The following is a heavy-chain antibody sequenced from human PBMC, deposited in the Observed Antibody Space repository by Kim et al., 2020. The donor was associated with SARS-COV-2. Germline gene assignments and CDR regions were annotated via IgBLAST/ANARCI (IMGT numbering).Heavy chain of an antibody. CDR1: GFTFSNAW. Sequence: GGSLRLSCAASGFTFSNAWMSWVRQAPGKGLEWVGRIKSKTDGGTTDYAAPVKGRFTISRDDSKNTLYLQMNSLKTEDTAVYYCTTEEGAQRAFYYFDYWGQGTLVTVSS. CDR3: TTEEGAQRAFYYFDY. J-gene: IGHJ4*02. V-gene: IGHV3-15*01. D-gene: IGHD1-26*01. CDR2: IKSKTDGGTT.